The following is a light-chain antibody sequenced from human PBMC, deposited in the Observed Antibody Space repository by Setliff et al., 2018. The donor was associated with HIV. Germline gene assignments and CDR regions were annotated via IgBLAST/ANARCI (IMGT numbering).Light chain of an antibody. CDR2: EVS. CDR1: SGDIGVYEY. Sequence: QSALTQPASVSGSLGQSITIFCIGTSGDIGVYEYVSWYQQHPGEAPKLMIYEVSNRPSGVSNRFSGSKSGNTASLTISGLQAEDEADYFCSSYRRTNTWVFGGGTKV. CDR3: SSYRRTNTWV. V-gene: IGLV2-14*03. J-gene: IGLJ3*02.